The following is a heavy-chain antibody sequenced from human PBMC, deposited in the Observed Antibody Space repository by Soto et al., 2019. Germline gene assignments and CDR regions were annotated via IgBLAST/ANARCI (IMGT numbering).Heavy chain of an antibody. CDR3: ARGTRSNRGYEPDWYFDL. CDR2: ISNTGTT. D-gene: IGHD5-12*01. V-gene: IGHV4-59*01. CDR1: GGSISSGY. Sequence: QVQLQESGPGLLKPSETLSLTCTVSGGSISSGYWSWLRQSPGEGLEWIDHISNTGTTNYSRSLKSRVFMSVDTSKTPISLKVSYVNAADTDVYYCARGTRSNRGYEPDWYFDLWGRGTLVTVSS. J-gene: IGHJ2*01.